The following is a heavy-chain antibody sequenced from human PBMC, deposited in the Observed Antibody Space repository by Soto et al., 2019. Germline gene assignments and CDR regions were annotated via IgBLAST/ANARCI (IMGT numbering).Heavy chain of an antibody. V-gene: IGHV3-64*01. Sequence: GGSLRLSCSASGFIFSNYAMHWVRQAPGKGLEFVSVIRSNGGSTNYANSVKGRFTISRDNSKNTLYLQMGSLRPEDTGVYYCARDQRAYDIWGQGTMVTVSS. CDR2: IRSNGGST. D-gene: IGHD6-25*01. CDR1: GFIFSNYA. J-gene: IGHJ3*02. CDR3: ARDQRAYDI.